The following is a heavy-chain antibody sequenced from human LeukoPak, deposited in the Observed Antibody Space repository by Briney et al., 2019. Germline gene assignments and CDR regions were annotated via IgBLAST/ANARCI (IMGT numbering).Heavy chain of an antibody. V-gene: IGHV3-23*01. Sequence: GGSLRLSCVASGFTFSTYAMSWVRQAPGKGLEWVSTVTGGGDSTYYADSVKGRFTISRDNSKNTLYLQMNSLRAEDTAVYYCAKEEGSYYDYFDYWGQGTLVTVSS. CDR1: GFTFSTYA. D-gene: IGHD1-26*01. J-gene: IGHJ4*02. CDR3: AKEEGSYYDYFDY. CDR2: VTGGGDST.